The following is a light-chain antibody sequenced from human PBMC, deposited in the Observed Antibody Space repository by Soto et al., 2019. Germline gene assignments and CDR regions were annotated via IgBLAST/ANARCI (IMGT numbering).Light chain of an antibody. Sequence: QSALTQPASVSGSPGQSITISCTGTSSDVGGYNYVSCYQQHPGKAPKLMIYDVSNRPSGVSNRFSGSKSGNTASLTISGLQADDEADYYCSSYTSSSTPYVFGTGTKLTVL. J-gene: IGLJ1*01. CDR2: DVS. CDR1: SSDVGGYNY. V-gene: IGLV2-14*01. CDR3: SSYTSSSTPYV.